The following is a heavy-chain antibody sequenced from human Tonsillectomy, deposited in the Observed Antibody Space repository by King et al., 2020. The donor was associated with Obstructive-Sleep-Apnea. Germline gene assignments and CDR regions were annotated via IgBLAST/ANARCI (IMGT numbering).Heavy chain of an antibody. D-gene: IGHD2-21*01. Sequence: VQLVESGGGLVQPGRSLRLSCTGSGFTFGDYAVSWFRQVPGMGLEWVGFIRSKTYCGKTDYAASVRGRLTISRDDSKSIAYLYMNSLKTEDTAVYYCGRVRGGEQFDYWGQGTLVTVSS. J-gene: IGHJ4*02. V-gene: IGHV3-49*03. CDR1: GFTFGDYA. CDR2: IRSKTYCGKT. CDR3: GRVRGGEQFDY.